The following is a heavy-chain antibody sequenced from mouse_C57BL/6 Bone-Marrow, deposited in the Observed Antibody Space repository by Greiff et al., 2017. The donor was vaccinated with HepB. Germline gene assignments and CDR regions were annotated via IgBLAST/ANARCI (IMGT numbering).Heavy chain of an antibody. J-gene: IGHJ4*01. CDR2: ISDGGGYT. V-gene: IGHV5-4*01. CDR3: ARDYYGSSYVTSYYAMDY. Sequence: EVMLVESGGGLVKPGGSLKLSCAASGFTFSSYAMSWVRQTPEKRLEWVATISDGGGYTYYPDNVKGRFTISRDNAKNNLYLQMSHLKSEDTAMYYCARDYYGSSYVTSYYAMDYWGQGTSVTVSS. D-gene: IGHD1-1*01. CDR1: GFTFSSYA.